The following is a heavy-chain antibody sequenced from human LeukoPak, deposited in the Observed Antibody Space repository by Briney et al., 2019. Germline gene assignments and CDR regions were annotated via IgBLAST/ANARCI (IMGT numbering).Heavy chain of an antibody. D-gene: IGHD2-21*02. V-gene: IGHV3-21*01. Sequence: GGSLGLSCAASGFTFSHYSMNWVRQAPGKGLEWVSSISSSGSYIYYADSVKGRFTISRDNAKNSLYLQMNSLRAEDTAVYYCASRNQYCGGDCFWAFDIWGQGTMVTVSS. CDR1: GFTFSHYS. J-gene: IGHJ3*02. CDR3: ASRNQYCGGDCFWAFDI. CDR2: ISSSGSYI.